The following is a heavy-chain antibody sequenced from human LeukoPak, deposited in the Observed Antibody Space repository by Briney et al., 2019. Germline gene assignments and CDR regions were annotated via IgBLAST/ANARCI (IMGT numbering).Heavy chain of an antibody. CDR3: ARHEGYDILTGYLNWFDP. J-gene: IGHJ5*02. CDR2: IYYTGST. CDR1: GGSVSDYY. Sequence: SETLSLTCTVSGGSVSDYYWGWIRQSPGKGLEWIGYIYYTGSTSYNPSLRSRVTMSADTSKNQFSLKLSSVTAADTAVYYCARHEGYDILTGYLNWFDPWGQGTLVTVSS. V-gene: IGHV4-59*08. D-gene: IGHD3-9*01.